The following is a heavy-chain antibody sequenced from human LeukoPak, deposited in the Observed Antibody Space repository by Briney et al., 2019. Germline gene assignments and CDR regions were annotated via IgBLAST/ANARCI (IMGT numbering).Heavy chain of an antibody. D-gene: IGHD2-2*01. CDR2: IYHSGST. J-gene: IGHJ4*02. Sequence: PSETLSLTCTVSGGSISSGGYYWSWIRQPPGKGLEWIGYIYHSGSTYYNPSLKSRVTISVDRSKNQFSLKLSSVTAADTAVYYCATLPATAREDYWGQGTLVTVSS. CDR1: GGSISSGGYY. V-gene: IGHV4-30-2*01. CDR3: ATLPATAREDY.